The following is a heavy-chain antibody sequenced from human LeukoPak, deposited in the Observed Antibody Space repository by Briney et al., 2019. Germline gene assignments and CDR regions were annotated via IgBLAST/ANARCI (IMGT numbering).Heavy chain of an antibody. D-gene: IGHD3-22*01. J-gene: IGHJ4*02. CDR3: ARPNSSGYYYMLDY. Sequence: GGSLRLSCAASGFTFSDYYMSWIRQAPGKGLEWVSYISSSGSTIYYADSVKGRFTISRDNAKNSLYLQMNSLRAEDTAVYYCARPNSSGYYYMLDYWGQGTLVTVSS. CDR2: ISSSGSTI. V-gene: IGHV3-11*01. CDR1: GFTFSDYY.